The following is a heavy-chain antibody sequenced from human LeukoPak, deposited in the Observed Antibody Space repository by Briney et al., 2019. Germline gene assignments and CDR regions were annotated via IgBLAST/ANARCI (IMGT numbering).Heavy chain of an antibody. Sequence: ASVKVSCKASGYTFTGYYMHWVRQAPGQGLEWMGRINPNSGGTNYAQKFQGRVTMTRDTSISTGYMELSRLRSDDTAVYYCAREGGQGGWYRIDYWGQGTLVTVSS. CDR2: INPNSGGT. CDR3: AREGGQGGWYRIDY. J-gene: IGHJ4*02. V-gene: IGHV1-2*06. D-gene: IGHD6-19*01. CDR1: GYTFTGYY.